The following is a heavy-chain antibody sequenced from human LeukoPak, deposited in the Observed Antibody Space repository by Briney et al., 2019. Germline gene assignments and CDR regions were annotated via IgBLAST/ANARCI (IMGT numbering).Heavy chain of an antibody. CDR1: GFTVSSNY. CDR3: AREYGENYFDY. Sequence: GGSLRPSCAASGFTVSSNYMSWVRQAPGKGLEWVSVIYSGGSTYYADSVKGRFTISRDNSKNTLYLQMNSLRAEDTAVYYCAREYGENYFDYWGQGTLVTVSS. D-gene: IGHD3-10*01. V-gene: IGHV3-53*01. CDR2: IYSGGST. J-gene: IGHJ4*02.